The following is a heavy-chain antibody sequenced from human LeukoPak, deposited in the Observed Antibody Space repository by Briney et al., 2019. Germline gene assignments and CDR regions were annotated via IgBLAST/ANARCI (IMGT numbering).Heavy chain of an antibody. Sequence: ASVKVSCKASGYTFTGYYMHWVRQAPGQGLEWMGWINPNSGDTKYAQKFQGRVTMTRDTSISTAYMELSRLRSDDTAVYYCATDTGSYLWGTDFEYWGQGTLVTVSS. CDR3: ATDTGSYLWGTDFEY. D-gene: IGHD3-16*01. CDR1: GYTFTGYY. J-gene: IGHJ4*02. CDR2: INPNSGDT. V-gene: IGHV1-2*02.